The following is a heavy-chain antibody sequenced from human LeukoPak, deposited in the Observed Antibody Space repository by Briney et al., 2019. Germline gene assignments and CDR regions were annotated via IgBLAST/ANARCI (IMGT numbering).Heavy chain of an antibody. V-gene: IGHV1-46*01. CDR1: GYSLTTYY. D-gene: IGHD2-15*01. CDR2: INPSGGST. Sequence: ASVKVSCKASGYSLTTYYMHWVRQAPGQGLEWMAIINPSGGSTNYAQKFQERVTITRDMSTSTAYMELRSLRIEDTAIYYCAAESEVAVTGYYYNGMDVWGQGTTVTVSS. CDR3: AAESEVAVTGYYYNGMDV. J-gene: IGHJ6*02.